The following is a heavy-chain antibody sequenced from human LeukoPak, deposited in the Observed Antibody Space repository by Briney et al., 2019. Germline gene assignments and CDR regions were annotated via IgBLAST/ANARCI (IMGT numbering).Heavy chain of an antibody. CDR3: ERGAYIVGSRHAFHI. Sequence: SVKLSCKASGGTFSSYAISWVRQAAGRGLEWWRGIIPIFGTANYEQKFQGRVTITADEDKTTAYMELSSLRPEDTAVDDCERGAYIVGSRHAFHIWGQGTMVTVSS. CDR1: GGTFSSYA. D-gene: IGHD1-26*01. CDR2: IIPIFGTA. J-gene: IGHJ3*02. V-gene: IGHV1-69*13.